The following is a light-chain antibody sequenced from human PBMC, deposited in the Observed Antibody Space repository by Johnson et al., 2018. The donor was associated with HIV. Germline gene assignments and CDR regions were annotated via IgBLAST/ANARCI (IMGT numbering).Light chain of an antibody. CDR2: DNN. J-gene: IGLJ1*01. CDR3: GTWDSSLSAGYV. V-gene: IGLV1-51*01. CDR1: SSNIGNNY. Sequence: QSALTQPPSMSAAPGQRVTISCSGSSSNIGNNYVSWYQQVPGAAPKLLIYDNNRRPSGIPDRFSGSKSGTSATLGITGLQTGDEADYYCGTWDSSLSAGYVFGTGTKVTVL.